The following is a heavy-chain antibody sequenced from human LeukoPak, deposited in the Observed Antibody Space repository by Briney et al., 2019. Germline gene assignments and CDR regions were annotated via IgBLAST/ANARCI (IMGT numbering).Heavy chain of an antibody. CDR1: GGSISSSSYY. D-gene: IGHD1-26*01. Sequence: PSETLSLTCTVSGGSISSSSYYWDWIRQPPGKGLEWIGTIDYSGSTYYNPSLKSRVTISVDTSKNQFSLKLRSVTATDTAVYFCASLRNGWELTDWGQGTLVTVSS. V-gene: IGHV4-39*01. CDR2: IDYSGST. J-gene: IGHJ4*02. CDR3: ASLRNGWELTD.